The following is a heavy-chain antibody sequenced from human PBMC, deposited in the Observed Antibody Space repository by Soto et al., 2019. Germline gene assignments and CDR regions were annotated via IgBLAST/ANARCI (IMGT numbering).Heavy chain of an antibody. V-gene: IGHV1-69*13. J-gene: IGHJ6*02. CDR2: IIPIFGTA. CDR1: GGTFSSYA. Sequence: SVKVSCKASGGTFSSYAISWVRQAPGQGLEWMGGIIPIFGTANYAQKFQGRVTITADESTSTAYMELSSLRSEDTAVYYCARDQAYCGGDCPYGMDVWGQGTTVTVYS. CDR3: ARDQAYCGGDCPYGMDV. D-gene: IGHD2-21*02.